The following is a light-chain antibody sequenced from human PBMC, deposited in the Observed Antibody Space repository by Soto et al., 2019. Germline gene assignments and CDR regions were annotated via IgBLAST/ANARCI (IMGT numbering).Light chain of an antibody. CDR3: HQYNNWPLWT. J-gene: IGKJ1*01. Sequence: EIVMTQSPATLSVSPGERATLSCRASQGVSSNLAWYQQKPGQAPRLLIYDASTRATGITARFSGSGSGTEFTLTISSLQSEDFAVYYCHQYNNWPLWTFGQGTKVDIK. CDR2: DAS. CDR1: QGVSSN. V-gene: IGKV3-15*01.